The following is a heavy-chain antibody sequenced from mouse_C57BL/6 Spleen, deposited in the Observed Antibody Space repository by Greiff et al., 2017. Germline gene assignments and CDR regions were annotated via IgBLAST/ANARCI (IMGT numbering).Heavy chain of an antibody. J-gene: IGHJ2*01. D-gene: IGHD3-2*02. V-gene: IGHV1-55*01. CDR1: GYTFTSYW. CDR3: ARRAAQATYFDY. CDR2: IYPGSGST. Sequence: QVQLQQPGAELVKPGASVKMSCKASGYTFTSYWITWVKQRPGQGLEWIGDIYPGSGSTNYNEKFKSKATLTVDTSSSTAYMQLSSLTSEDSAVYYCARRAAQATYFDYWGQGTTRTVSS.